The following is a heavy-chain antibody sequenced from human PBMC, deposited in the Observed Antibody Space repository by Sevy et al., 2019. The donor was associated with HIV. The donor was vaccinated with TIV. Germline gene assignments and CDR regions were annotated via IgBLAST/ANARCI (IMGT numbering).Heavy chain of an antibody. V-gene: IGHV4-39*01. D-gene: IGHD2-15*01. CDR3: ARHRAYCSDGSCYSPWYFSL. J-gene: IGHJ2*01. CDR2: FYDTGSA. Sequence: SETLSLTCTVSGGSISSSPYYWSWIRQPPGKGLEWIGSFYDTGSAYYNPSSKSRVTISVDTSKNQFSLRLSSVTAADTAPHYCARHRAYCSDGSCYSPWYFSLWGRGTLVSVSS. CDR1: GGSISSSPYY.